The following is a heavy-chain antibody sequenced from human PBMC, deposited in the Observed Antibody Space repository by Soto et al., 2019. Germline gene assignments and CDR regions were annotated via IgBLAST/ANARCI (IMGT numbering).Heavy chain of an antibody. J-gene: IGHJ4*02. CDR2: IIPIFGTA. D-gene: IGHD3-22*01. CDR3: ARDSGLYYDSSGYRYYFDY. CDR1: GGTFSSYA. Sequence: ASVKVSCKASGGTFSSYAISWVRQAPGQGLEWMGGIIPIFGTANYAQKFQGRVTITADESTSTAYMELSSLRSEDTAVYYCARDSGLYYDSSGYRYYFDYWGQGTLVTVSS. V-gene: IGHV1-69*13.